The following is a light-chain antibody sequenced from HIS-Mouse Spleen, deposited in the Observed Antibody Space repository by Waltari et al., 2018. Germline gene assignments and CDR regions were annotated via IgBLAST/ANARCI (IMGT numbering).Light chain of an antibody. Sequence: NFMLTQPHSVSESPGQTVTISCTGSSGSIASNYVQWYQQRPGSAPTTVICEDNQRPPWVPDRLSGCIDSSPNSAALTISGLKTEDEADYDCQSYDSSNYGFGTGTKVTVL. J-gene: IGLJ1*01. CDR3: QSYDSSNYG. CDR2: EDN. CDR1: SGSIASNY. V-gene: IGLV6-57*02.